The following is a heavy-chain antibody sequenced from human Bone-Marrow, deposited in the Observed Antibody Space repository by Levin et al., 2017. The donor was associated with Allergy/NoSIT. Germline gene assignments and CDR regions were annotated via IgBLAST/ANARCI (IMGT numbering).Heavy chain of an antibody. V-gene: IGHV4-59*01. J-gene: IGHJ4*02. CDR1: GGSISTYD. CDR3: ARTLGYCSSDGCYYYFDS. Sequence: SETLSLTCTVAGGSISTYDWSWIRQPPGKGLEWIGHISARENTKYSPSLKSRVAISVDTSRNQFFLKLTSVTAADTAVYYCARTLGYCSSDGCYYYFDSWGQGTLVTVSS. D-gene: IGHD2-2*01. CDR2: ISARENT.